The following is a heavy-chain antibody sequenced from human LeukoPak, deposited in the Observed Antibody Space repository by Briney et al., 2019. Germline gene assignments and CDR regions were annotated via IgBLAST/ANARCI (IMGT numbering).Heavy chain of an antibody. Sequence: TSETLSLTCAVYGGSFSGYYWSWIRQPPGKGLEWIGEINHSGSTNYNPSLKSRVTISVDTSKNKFSLKLSSVTAADTAVYYCARGLWELLLDYWGQGTLVTVSS. CDR2: INHSGST. V-gene: IGHV4-34*01. CDR1: GGSFSGYY. D-gene: IGHD1-26*01. CDR3: ARGLWELLLDY. J-gene: IGHJ4*02.